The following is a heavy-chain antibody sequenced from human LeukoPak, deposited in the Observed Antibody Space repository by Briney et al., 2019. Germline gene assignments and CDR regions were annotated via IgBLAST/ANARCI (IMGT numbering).Heavy chain of an antibody. Sequence: ASVKVSFKASGYTFTSYDINGVRQATGQGLEGMGWMNPNSGNTGYAQKFQGRVTMTRNTSISPAYMELSSLRSEDTAVYYCARTPRGGLSGWYLYYYYMDVWGKGTTVTISS. D-gene: IGHD6-19*01. CDR1: GYTFTSYD. CDR3: ARTPRGGLSGWYLYYYYMDV. V-gene: IGHV1-8*01. CDR2: MNPNSGNT. J-gene: IGHJ6*03.